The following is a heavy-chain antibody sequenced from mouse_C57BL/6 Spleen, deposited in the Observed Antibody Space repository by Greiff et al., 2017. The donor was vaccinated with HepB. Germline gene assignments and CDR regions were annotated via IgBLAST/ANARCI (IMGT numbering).Heavy chain of an antibody. CDR2: FHPYNDDT. CDR3: ARGSYYDYDFDY. D-gene: IGHD2-4*01. V-gene: IGHV1-47*01. J-gene: IGHJ2*01. CDR1: GYTFTTYP. Sequence: QVQLKESGAELVKPGASVKMSCKASGYTFTTYPLEWMKQNHGKSLEWIGNFHPYNDDTKYNEKFKGKATLTVEKSSSTVYLELSRLTSDDSAVYYCARGSYYDYDFDYWGQGTTLTVSS.